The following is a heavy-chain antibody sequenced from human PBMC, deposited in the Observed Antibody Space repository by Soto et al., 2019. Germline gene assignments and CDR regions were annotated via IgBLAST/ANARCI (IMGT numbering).Heavy chain of an antibody. CDR2: ITAHSGGT. J-gene: IGHJ5*02. D-gene: IGHD3-16*01. CDR1: GFSFTGYY. V-gene: IGHV1-2*02. Sequence: ASVKVSCKASGFSFTGYYIHWLRQAPGQGLEWMGWITAHSGGTEYAQKFQGRVTLTRDTSIATAYLTLTSLTSDDTALYFGAKDLTRQRAYWLGRWRQRTRGTVSS. CDR3: AKDLTRQRAYWLGR.